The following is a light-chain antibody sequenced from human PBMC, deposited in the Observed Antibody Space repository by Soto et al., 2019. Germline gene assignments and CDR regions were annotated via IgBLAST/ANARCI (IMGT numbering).Light chain of an antibody. Sequence: DDHMTLSPSTLSASIGDRVTITCRASHSISTWLAWYQQKSGKAPKLLIYEASTLGSGVPSRFSGSGSGTEFTLTISSLQPDDFATYYCQQYNSYSETFGRGTKVDIK. CDR2: EAS. CDR3: QQYNSYSET. V-gene: IGKV1-5*03. J-gene: IGKJ1*01. CDR1: HSISTW.